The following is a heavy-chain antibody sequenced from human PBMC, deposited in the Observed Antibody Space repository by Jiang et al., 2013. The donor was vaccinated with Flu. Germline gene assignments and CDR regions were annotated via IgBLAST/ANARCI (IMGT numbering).Heavy chain of an antibody. CDR1: GYTFTSYD. CDR3: ARGPLMVRGVSPSQGFDP. J-gene: IGHJ5*02. Sequence: SGYTFTSYDINWVRQATGQGLEWMGWMNPNSGNTGYAQKFQGRVTMTRNTSISTAYMELSSLRSEDTAVYYCARGPLMVRGVSPSQGFDPWGQGTLVTVSS. D-gene: IGHD3-10*01. V-gene: IGHV1-8*01. CDR2: MNPNSGNT.